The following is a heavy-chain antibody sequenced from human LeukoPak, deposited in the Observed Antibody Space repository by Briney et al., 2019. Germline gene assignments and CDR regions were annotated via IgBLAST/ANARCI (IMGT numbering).Heavy chain of an antibody. CDR2: INPNSGGT. Sequence: ASVKVSCKASGYTFTGYYMHWVRQAPGQGLEWMGWINPNSGGTNYAQKFQGRVTMTRDTSISTAYMELSRLRSDDTAVYYCARAVVPAAGGGFDPWGQGTLVTVSS. V-gene: IGHV1-2*02. J-gene: IGHJ5*02. CDR3: ARAVVPAAGGGFDP. CDR1: GYTFTGYY. D-gene: IGHD2-2*01.